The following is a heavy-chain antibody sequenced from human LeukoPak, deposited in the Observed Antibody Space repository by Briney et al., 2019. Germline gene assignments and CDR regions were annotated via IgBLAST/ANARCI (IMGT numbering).Heavy chain of an antibody. CDR1: GFTFSSYG. CDR2: IRYDGSNK. J-gene: IGHJ4*02. Sequence: GGSLRLSCAASGFTFSSYGMHWVRQAPGKGLEWVAFIRYDGSNKYYADSVKGRFTISRDNSKNTLYLQMNSLRAEDTAVYYCAKDLRLGELSFQFHYWGRGTLVTVSS. V-gene: IGHV3-30*02. D-gene: IGHD3-16*02. CDR3: AKDLRLGELSFQFHY.